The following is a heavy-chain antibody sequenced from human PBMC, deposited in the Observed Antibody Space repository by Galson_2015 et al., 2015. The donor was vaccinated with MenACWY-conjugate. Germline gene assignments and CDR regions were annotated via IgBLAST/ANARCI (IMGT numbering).Heavy chain of an antibody. CDR3: ATGTYSTSWYN. D-gene: IGHD6-13*01. V-gene: IGHV5-51*01. CDR1: GYTLTNYW. J-gene: IGHJ4*02. Sequence: QSGAEVKKPGESLKISCTGSGYTLTNYWIGWVRQMPGKGLEWMGIIYPGDSDTRYSPSFQGQVTISADKSITTAYLQWSSLKPSDTAVYYCATGTYSTSWYNWGQGTLVTVSS. CDR2: IYPGDSDT.